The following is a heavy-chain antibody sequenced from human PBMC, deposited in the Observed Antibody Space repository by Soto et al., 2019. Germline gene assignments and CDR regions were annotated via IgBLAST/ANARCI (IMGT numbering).Heavy chain of an antibody. CDR2: ISGSGGST. CDR1: GFTFSSYA. V-gene: IGHV3-23*01. Sequence: QPGGSLRLSCAASGFTFSSYAMSWVRQAPGKGLEWVSAISGSGGSTYYADSVKGRFTISRDNSKNTLYLQMNSLRAEDTAVYYCAKVPHYDFWSGYIFDYWGQGTLVTVSS. J-gene: IGHJ4*02. D-gene: IGHD3-3*01. CDR3: AKVPHYDFWSGYIFDY.